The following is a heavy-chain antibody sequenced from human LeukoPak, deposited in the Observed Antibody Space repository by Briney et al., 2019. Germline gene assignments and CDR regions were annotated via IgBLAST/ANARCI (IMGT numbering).Heavy chain of an antibody. V-gene: IGHV4-34*01. J-gene: IGHJ4*02. Sequence: SETLSLTCAVYGGSFSGYYWSWIRQPPGKGLEWIGEINHSGSTNYNPSLKSRVTISVDTSKNQFSLKLSSVTAADTAVYYCARQVPTLYYYGSGSYSNFDYWGQGTLVTVSS. D-gene: IGHD3-10*01. CDR3: ARQVPTLYYYGSGSYSNFDY. CDR1: GGSFSGYY. CDR2: INHSGST.